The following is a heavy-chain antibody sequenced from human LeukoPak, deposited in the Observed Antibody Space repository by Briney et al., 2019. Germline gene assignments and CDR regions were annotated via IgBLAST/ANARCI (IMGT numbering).Heavy chain of an antibody. CDR2: INWNGGNT. CDR1: GFNFDEYG. D-gene: IGHD2-2*02. J-gene: IGHJ5*02. CDR3: ARDGCSNTSCYIWDWFDP. V-gene: IGHV3-20*04. Sequence: GGSLRLSCAASGFNFDEYGMNWVRQAPGKGLEWVSGINWNGGNTGYSDSVKGRLTISRDNAKNPLYLQMNSLRVEDTALYYCARDGCSNTSCYIWDWFDPWGQGTLVIVSS.